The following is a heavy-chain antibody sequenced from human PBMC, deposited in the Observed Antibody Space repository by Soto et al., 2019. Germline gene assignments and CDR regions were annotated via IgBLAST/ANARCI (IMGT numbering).Heavy chain of an antibody. J-gene: IGHJ5*02. CDR1: GGSISSGGYS. Sequence: SETLSLTCAVSGGSISSGGYSWSWIRQPPGKGLEWIGYIYHSGSTYYNPSLKSRVTISVDRSKNQFSLKLSSVTAADTAVYYCARVNETLDLWAQGTLVPVSS. CDR3: ARVNETLDL. V-gene: IGHV4-30-2*01. CDR2: IYHSGST.